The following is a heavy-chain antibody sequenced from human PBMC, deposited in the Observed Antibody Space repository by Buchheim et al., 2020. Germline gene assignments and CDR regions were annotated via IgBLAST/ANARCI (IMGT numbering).Heavy chain of an antibody. CDR1: GFTFSSYG. Sequence: QVQLVESGGGVVQPGRSLRLSCAASGFTFSSYGMHWVRQAPGKGLEWVAVISYDGSNKYYADSVKGRFTISRDNSKNTLYLQMNSLRAEDTAVYYCAKDLRGYSYTVQDWGQGT. CDR2: ISYDGSNK. J-gene: IGHJ4*02. CDR3: AKDLRGYSYTVQD. D-gene: IGHD5-18*01. V-gene: IGHV3-30*18.